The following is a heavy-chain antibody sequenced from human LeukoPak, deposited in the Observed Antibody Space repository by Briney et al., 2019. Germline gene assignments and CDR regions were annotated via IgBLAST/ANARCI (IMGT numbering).Heavy chain of an antibody. CDR3: TSWGDTTAEYFQR. J-gene: IGHJ1*01. Sequence: GGSLRLSCAASGFTSSSYWMHWVRQAPGKGLVWVSRINSDGSSINYADSVKGRFTISRDNAQNSMYLQMNSLRVEDTAVYYCTSWGDTTAEYFQRWGQGTLVTVSS. CDR2: INSDGSSI. D-gene: IGHD2-21*02. CDR1: GFTSSSYW. V-gene: IGHV3-74*01.